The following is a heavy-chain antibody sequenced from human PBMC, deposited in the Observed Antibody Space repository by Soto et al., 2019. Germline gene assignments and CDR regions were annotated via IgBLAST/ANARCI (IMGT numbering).Heavy chain of an antibody. Sequence: DVQLVESGGVVVQPGGSLRLSCAASGFTFDDYTMHWVRQAPGKGLEWVSLISWDGGSTYYADSVKGRFTLSRDNSKNSLYLQMNSLRTEDTALYYCAKGGRASSIDYWGQGTLVTVSS. CDR2: ISWDGGST. CDR1: GFTFDDYT. CDR3: AKGGRASSIDY. D-gene: IGHD6-13*01. V-gene: IGHV3-43*01. J-gene: IGHJ4*02.